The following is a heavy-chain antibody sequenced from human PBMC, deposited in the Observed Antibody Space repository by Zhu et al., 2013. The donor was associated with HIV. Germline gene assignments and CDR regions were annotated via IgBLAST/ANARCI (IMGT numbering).Heavy chain of an antibody. CDR2: INPNSGGT. CDR3: XTWTSRFSPEKTRPVFRCIKDRDDA. Sequence: QVQLVQSGAEVKKPGASVKVSCKASGYTFTGYYIHWVRQAPGQGLEWMGWINPNSGGTNYAQNFQGRVTMTRDTSISTAYMELSRLRSDDTAVYYCXTWTSRFSPEKTRPVFRCIKDRDDA. V-gene: IGHV1-2*02. D-gene: IGHD2-8*01. CDR1: GYTFTGYY. J-gene: IGHJ3*01.